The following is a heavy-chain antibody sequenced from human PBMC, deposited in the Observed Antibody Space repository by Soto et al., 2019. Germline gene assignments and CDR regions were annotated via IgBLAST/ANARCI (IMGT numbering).Heavy chain of an antibody. Sequence: EVQLVESGGGLVKPGGSLRLSCAASGFTFSSYSMNWVRQAPGKGLEWVSSISSSSSYIYYADSVKGRFTISRDNPKNSLHLQMNCMRAEDPAVYYCARENAFDCTNGVCSKVGFYYYYGMDVWGQGTTVTVSS. J-gene: IGHJ6*02. D-gene: IGHD2-8*01. CDR3: ARENAFDCTNGVCSKVGFYYYYGMDV. V-gene: IGHV3-21*01. CDR1: GFTFSSYS. CDR2: ISSSSSYI.